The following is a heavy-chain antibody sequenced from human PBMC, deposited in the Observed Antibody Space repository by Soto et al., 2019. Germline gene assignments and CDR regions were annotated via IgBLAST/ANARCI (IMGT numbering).Heavy chain of an antibody. V-gene: IGHV1-8*01. D-gene: IGHD3-22*01. CDR1: GYTFTSYD. Sequence: DSVKVSCKASGYTFTSYDINWVRQATGQGLEWMGWMNPNSGNTGYAQKFQGRVTMTRNTSISTAYMELSSLRSEDTAVYYCARGLDPYYYDSSGCVGYWGQGTLVTVSS. J-gene: IGHJ4*02. CDR3: ARGLDPYYYDSSGCVGY. CDR2: MNPNSGNT.